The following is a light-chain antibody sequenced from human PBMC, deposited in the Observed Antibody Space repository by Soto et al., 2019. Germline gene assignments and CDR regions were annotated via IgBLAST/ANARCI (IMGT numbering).Light chain of an antibody. CDR3: QHSGT. CDR2: DAS. J-gene: IGKJ2*01. Sequence: DIQMTQSPSTLSASVGDRVTITCRASQSISSWLAWYQQKPGKAPKLLIYDASSLESGVPSRFSGSGSGTEFTLTISSLQPDDFATYYCQHSGTFGQGTKLESK. CDR1: QSISSW. V-gene: IGKV1-5*01.